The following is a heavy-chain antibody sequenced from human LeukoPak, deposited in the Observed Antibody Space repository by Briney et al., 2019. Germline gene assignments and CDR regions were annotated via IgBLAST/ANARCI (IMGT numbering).Heavy chain of an antibody. D-gene: IGHD3-3*01. CDR2: MYNSGST. Sequence: SETLSLTCTVSGGSISSYYWSWIRQPPGKGLEWIGYMYNSGSTNYNPSLKSRVTISIDTSKNQFSLKLSSVTAADTAVYYCARHGRLRFLEWLAPSWFDPWGQGTLVTVSS. V-gene: IGHV4-59*08. CDR3: ARHGRLRFLEWLAPSWFDP. J-gene: IGHJ5*02. CDR1: GGSISSYY.